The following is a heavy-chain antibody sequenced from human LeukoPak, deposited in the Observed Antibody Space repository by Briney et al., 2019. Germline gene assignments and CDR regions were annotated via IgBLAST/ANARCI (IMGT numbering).Heavy chain of an antibody. Sequence: GDSLQISCKGSGHSFSTDWIAWVRQMPGKGLEWLVVIYAGDADTRYSPSFQGQVTISDDKSLNTAYLQWTNLKASDTAMYYCARFRGELMDGFDFWGQGTLVTVSS. D-gene: IGHD1-7*01. V-gene: IGHV5-51*01. CDR3: ARFRGELMDGFDF. CDR1: GHSFSTDW. CDR2: IYAGDADT. J-gene: IGHJ4*02.